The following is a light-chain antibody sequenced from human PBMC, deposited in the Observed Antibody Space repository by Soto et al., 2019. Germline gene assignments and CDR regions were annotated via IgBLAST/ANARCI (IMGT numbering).Light chain of an antibody. CDR3: QQYGDSPWT. Sequence: EIVLTQSPGTLSLSPGDRATLSCRASQSVSSSHLAWYQQKPGQAPRLLIYGASGRATGIPDRFSGSGSGPDFTLTITRLEPEDFAVYYCQQYGDSPWTFGQGTKVEIK. CDR2: GAS. CDR1: QSVSSSH. V-gene: IGKV3-20*01. J-gene: IGKJ1*01.